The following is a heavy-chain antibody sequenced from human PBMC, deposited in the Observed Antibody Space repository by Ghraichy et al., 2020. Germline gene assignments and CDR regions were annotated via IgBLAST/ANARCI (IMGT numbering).Heavy chain of an antibody. CDR2: IYESGSA. V-gene: IGHV4-59*01. Sequence: GSLRLSCVVSGGSLSSYYWSWIRQSPGKGLKWIGYIYESGSANYNPSLTSRVTLSVDTSKNQISLTMSSLTAADTAVYYCARGVDIVSPAYLFDHWGQGTQVTVSS. CDR1: GGSLSSYY. CDR3: ARGVDIVSPAYLFDH. J-gene: IGHJ4*02. D-gene: IGHD5/OR15-5a*01.